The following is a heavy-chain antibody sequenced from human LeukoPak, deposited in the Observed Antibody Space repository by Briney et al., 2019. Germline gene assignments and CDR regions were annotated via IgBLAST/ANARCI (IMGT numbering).Heavy chain of an antibody. CDR3: AREHCSGGSCYLSDY. V-gene: IGHV1-18*01. D-gene: IGHD2-15*01. CDR1: GYTFTSYG. CDR2: ISTYNGNT. Sequence: GASVKVSCKASGYTFTSYGINWVRQAPGQGLEWMGWISTYNGNTNYAQKLQGRVTMTTDTSTSTAYMELRSLRSDDTAVYYCAREHCSGGSCYLSDYWGQGTLVTVSS. J-gene: IGHJ4*02.